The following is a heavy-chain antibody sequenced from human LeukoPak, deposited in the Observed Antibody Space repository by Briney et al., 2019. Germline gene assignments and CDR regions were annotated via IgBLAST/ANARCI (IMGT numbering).Heavy chain of an antibody. CDR2: MSYDGNNK. CDR1: GFTFSNYA. D-gene: IGHD2-2*01. V-gene: IGHV3-30*18. CDR3: AKAGCSSTNCYAGFEY. J-gene: IGHJ4*02. Sequence: GGSLRLSCAASGFTFSNYAMNWVRQAPGKGLEWVGIMSYDGNNKNFVDSVKGRFTISRDNSKNTLYLQMNSLRPEDTAVYYCAKAGCSSTNCYAGFEYWGQGTLVTVSS.